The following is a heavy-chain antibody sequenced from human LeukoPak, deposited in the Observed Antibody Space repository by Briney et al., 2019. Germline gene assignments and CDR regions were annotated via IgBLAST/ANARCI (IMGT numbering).Heavy chain of an antibody. CDR2: IYSGGST. V-gene: IGHV3-66*02. CDR1: GFTVSSNY. Sequence: GGSLRLSCAASGFTVSSNYMSWVRQAPGKGLEWVSVIYSGGSTYYADSVKGRFTISRDNSKNTLYLQMNSLRGEDTAVYYCARETRRYYDSSGYFLDYWGQGTLVTVSS. CDR3: ARETRRYYDSSGYFLDY. J-gene: IGHJ4*02. D-gene: IGHD3-22*01.